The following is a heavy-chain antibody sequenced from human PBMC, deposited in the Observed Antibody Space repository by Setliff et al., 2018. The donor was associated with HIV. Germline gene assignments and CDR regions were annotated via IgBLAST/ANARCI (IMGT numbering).Heavy chain of an antibody. CDR1: GFTFSDHS. D-gene: IGHD3-10*01. CDR2: IFYSGST. CDR3: ARVAAGTYGKGDWFDP. Sequence: GSLRLSCAASGFTFSDHSMDWIRQPPGEGLEWIGSIFYSGSTYYNPSLKSRVTISVDTSKNQFSLKLSSVTAADTAVYYCARVAAGTYGKGDWFDPWGQGTQVTVSS. V-gene: IGHV4-38-2*01. J-gene: IGHJ5*02.